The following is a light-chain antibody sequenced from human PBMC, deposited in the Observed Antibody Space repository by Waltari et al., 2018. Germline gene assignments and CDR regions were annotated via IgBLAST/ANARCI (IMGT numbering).Light chain of an antibody. CDR3: QQYNHYPWT. CDR2: KTS. CDR1: QSISDW. V-gene: IGKV1-5*03. Sequence: IQMTQSPSTLSASVGDRVTITCLASQSISDWLAWYQQKPGKAPKLLMYKTSTLQGGVPSRFSGGGSDTEFTLTISSLQPDDFATYYCQQYNHYPWTFGPGTKVEVK. J-gene: IGKJ1*01.